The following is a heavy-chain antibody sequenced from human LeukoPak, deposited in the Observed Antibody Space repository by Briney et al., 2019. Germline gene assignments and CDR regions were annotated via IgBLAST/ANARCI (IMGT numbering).Heavy chain of an antibody. CDR3: AREHYGSGSYYNLYYFDY. V-gene: IGHV4-38-2*02. J-gene: IGHJ4*02. Sequence: TSETLSLTCTVSGYSISSGYYWGWIRQPPGKGLEWIGSIYHSGSTYYNPSLKSRVTISVDTSKNQFSLKLSSVTAADTAVYYCAREHYGSGSYYNLYYFDYWGQGTLVTVSS. CDR2: IYHSGST. D-gene: IGHD3-10*01. CDR1: GYSISSGYY.